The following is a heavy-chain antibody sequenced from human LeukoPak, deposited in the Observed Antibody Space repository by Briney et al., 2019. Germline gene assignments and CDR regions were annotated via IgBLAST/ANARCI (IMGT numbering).Heavy chain of an antibody. CDR3: ARKSYTAMPWDFDY. CDR1: GFTFSSYS. J-gene: IGHJ4*02. Sequence: GGSLRLSCAASGFTFSSYSMNWVRPAPGKGLEWVSSISSSSSYIYYADSVKGRFTISRDNAKNSLSLQMNSLRAEDTAVYYCARKSYTAMPWDFDYWGQGTLVTVSS. D-gene: IGHD5-18*01. CDR2: ISSSSSYI. V-gene: IGHV3-21*01.